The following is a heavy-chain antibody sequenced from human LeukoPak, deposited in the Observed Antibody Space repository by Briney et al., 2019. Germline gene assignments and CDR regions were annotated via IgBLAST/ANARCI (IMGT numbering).Heavy chain of an antibody. V-gene: IGHV4-39*01. D-gene: IGHD1-26*01. CDR2: TSYSGSA. CDR3: ARLRGSYGGDAFDI. J-gene: IGHJ3*02. CDR1: GGSISSGSYY. Sequence: PSETLSLTCTVSGGSISSGSYYWSWIRQPPGKGLEWIGTTSYSGSAYYNPSLKSRVTMPVDTSKNQFSLKLSSVTAADTAVYYCARLRGSYGGDAFDIWGQGTVVTVSS.